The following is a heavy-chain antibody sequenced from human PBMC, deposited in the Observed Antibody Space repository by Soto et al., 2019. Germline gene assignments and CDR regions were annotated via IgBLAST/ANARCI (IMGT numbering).Heavy chain of an antibody. D-gene: IGHD3-9*01. CDR1: GYPFTHYG. J-gene: IGHJ3*02. CDR3: ASLVPRLTGGAFDI. V-gene: IGHV1-18*01. CDR2: ISPYNGNT. Sequence: GASVKVSCKSSGYPFTHYGITWVRQAPGQGLEWMGWISPYNGNTNYGQTFQGRVTMTRDTSTSTVYMELSSLRSEDTAVYYCASLVPRLTGGAFDIWGQGTMVTVSS.